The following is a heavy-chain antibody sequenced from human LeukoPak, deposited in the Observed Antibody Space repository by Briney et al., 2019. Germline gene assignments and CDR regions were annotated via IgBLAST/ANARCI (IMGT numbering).Heavy chain of an antibody. Sequence: GGSLRLSCAASGFTFSSYGMHWVRQAPGKGLEWVAVIWYDGSNKYYADSVKGRFTISRDNSKNTLYLQMTSLRAEDTAVYYCARAQLELRRYYYYYMDVWGKGTTVTVSS. D-gene: IGHD1-7*01. V-gene: IGHV3-33*01. CDR1: GFTFSSYG. CDR3: ARAQLELRRYYYYYMDV. J-gene: IGHJ6*03. CDR2: IWYDGSNK.